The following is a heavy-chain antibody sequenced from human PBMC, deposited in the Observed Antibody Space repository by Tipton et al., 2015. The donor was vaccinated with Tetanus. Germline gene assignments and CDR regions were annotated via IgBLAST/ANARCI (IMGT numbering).Heavy chain of an antibody. CDR2: IKSDGITT. V-gene: IGHV3-74*01. D-gene: IGHD1-26*01. CDR1: GFTFSTSW. Sequence: SLRLSCVASGFTFSTSWMHWVRQVPGKGLEWVSRIKSDGITTSYLDSVKGRFTISRDTGKNTLYLQMNSLRAEDTAVYYCARGMGAYLNWGQGTLVTVS. CDR3: ARGMGAYLN. J-gene: IGHJ4*02.